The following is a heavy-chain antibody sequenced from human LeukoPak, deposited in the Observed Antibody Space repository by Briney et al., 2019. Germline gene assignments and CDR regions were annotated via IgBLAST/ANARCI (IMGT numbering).Heavy chain of an antibody. D-gene: IGHD4-11*01. J-gene: IGHJ4*02. V-gene: IGHV3-48*04. CDR3: ARGLKTLERTVTPS. Sequence: GGSLRLSCAASGFAFSSYTMNWVRQAPGKGLEWVSYIDSSSSTIYYADSVKGRFTISRDNAKNSLYLQMNSLRAEDTAVYYCARGLKTLERTVTPSWGQGTLVTVSS. CDR2: IDSSSSTI. CDR1: GFAFSSYT.